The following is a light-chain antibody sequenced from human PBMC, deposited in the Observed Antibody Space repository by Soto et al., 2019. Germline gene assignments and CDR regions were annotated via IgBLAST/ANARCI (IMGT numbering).Light chain of an antibody. Sequence: QSVLTQPSSVSGAPGQRVTISCTGSSSNIGARYDVHWYQQLPGTAPKLLIYGNSNRPSGVPDRFSGSKSGTSASLAITGLQAEDEADYYCQSYDSRLSVSYVFGTGTKVTVL. V-gene: IGLV1-40*01. CDR3: QSYDSRLSVSYV. CDR1: SSNIGARYD. J-gene: IGLJ1*01. CDR2: GNS.